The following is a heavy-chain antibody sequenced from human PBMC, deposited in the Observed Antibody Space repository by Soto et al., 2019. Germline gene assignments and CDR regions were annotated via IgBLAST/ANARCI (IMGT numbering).Heavy chain of an antibody. D-gene: IGHD3-10*01. V-gene: IGHV4-31*03. CDR1: GGSISSGGYY. Sequence: SETQSLTCTVSGGSISSGGYYWSWIRQHPGKGLEWIGYIYYSGSTYYNPSLKSRVTISVDTSKNQFSLKLSSVTAADTAVYYCARWRITHDAFDIWGQGTMVTVS. CDR2: IYYSGST. CDR3: ARWRITHDAFDI. J-gene: IGHJ3*02.